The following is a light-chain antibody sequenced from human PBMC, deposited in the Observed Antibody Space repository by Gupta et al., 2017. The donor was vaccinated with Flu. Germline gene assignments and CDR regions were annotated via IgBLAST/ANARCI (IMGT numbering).Light chain of an antibody. V-gene: IGKV3-20*01. CDR3: QQYGSSSLT. CDR1: LTVPSNY. J-gene: IGKJ4*01. Sequence: ERATLSCRASLTVPSNYLAWYQQKPGQAPRLLIYGASSRFTGIPDRFSGSGSGRDFTLSISRLEPEDFAVYYCQQYGSSSLTFGGGTKVQIK. CDR2: GAS.